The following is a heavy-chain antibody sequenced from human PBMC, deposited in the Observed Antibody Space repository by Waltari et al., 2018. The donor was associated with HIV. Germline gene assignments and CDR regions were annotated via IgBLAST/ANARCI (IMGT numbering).Heavy chain of an antibody. CDR2: INPSGGST. Sequence: QVQLVQSGAEVKKPGASVKVSCKASGYTFTSYYMHWVRQAPGQGLEWMGIINPSGGSTSYAQKFQGRVTMTRDTSTSTVYMELSSLRSEDTAVYYCARDVTVVVVAASGGYFQHWGQGTLVTVSS. CDR1: GYTFTSYY. V-gene: IGHV1-46*01. D-gene: IGHD2-15*01. CDR3: ARDVTVVVVAASGGYFQH. J-gene: IGHJ1*01.